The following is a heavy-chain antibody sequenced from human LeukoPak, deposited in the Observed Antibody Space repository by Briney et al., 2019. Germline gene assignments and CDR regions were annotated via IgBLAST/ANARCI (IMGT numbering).Heavy chain of an antibody. CDR3: AKDRGSYDYYGMDV. V-gene: IGHV1-18*01. Sequence: ASVKVSCKASGYTFTSYGISWVRQAPGQGLEWMGWISAYNGNTNYAQKLQGRVTMTTDTSTSTAYMELRSLRSDDTAVYYCAKDRGSYDYYGMDVWGQGTTVTVSS. CDR1: GYTFTSYG. J-gene: IGHJ6*02. CDR2: ISAYNGNT. D-gene: IGHD1-26*01.